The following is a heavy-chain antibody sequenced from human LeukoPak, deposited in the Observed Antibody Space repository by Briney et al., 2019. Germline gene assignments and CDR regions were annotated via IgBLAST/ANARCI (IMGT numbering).Heavy chain of an antibody. CDR2: IGRRGGDE. V-gene: IGHV3-11*04. D-gene: IGHD3-10*01. CDR1: GLTFSDYY. CDR3: ARVGLNDYGSGTYADY. J-gene: IGHJ4*02. Sequence: WGSLRLSCAASGLTFSDYYMIRIRQSPGKGLEWLSYIGRRGGDEHYADSVKGRFTISRDNAKNSLYLQMNTLRAEDTAVYYCARVGLNDYGSGTYADYWGQGTLVTVSS.